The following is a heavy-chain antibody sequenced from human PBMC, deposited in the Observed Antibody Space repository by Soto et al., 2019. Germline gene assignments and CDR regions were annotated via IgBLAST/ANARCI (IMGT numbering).Heavy chain of an antibody. Sequence: QLQLQESGPGLVKPSETLSLTCTVSGGSISSSSYYWGWIRQPPGKGLEWIGSIYYSGSTYYNPPLKSRVPISVDRSKYHFSLKLSSVTAADTAVYYCSRVPSYSRTSDFDYWGQGTLVTVSS. V-gene: IGHV4-39*02. CDR3: SRVPSYSRTSDFDY. D-gene: IGHD5-18*01. J-gene: IGHJ4*02. CDR1: GGSISSSSYY. CDR2: IYYSGST.